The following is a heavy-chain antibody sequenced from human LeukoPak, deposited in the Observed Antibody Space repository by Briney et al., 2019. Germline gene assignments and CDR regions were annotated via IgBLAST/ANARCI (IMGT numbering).Heavy chain of an antibody. CDR2: IYSGGST. Sequence: GGSLRLSRAASGFTVSSNYMSWVRQAPGKGLEWVSVIYSGGSTYYADSVKGRFTISRDNSKNTLYLQMNSLRAEDTAVYYCARDRSSSWRDIFDYWGQGTLVTVSS. CDR3: ARDRSSSWRDIFDY. V-gene: IGHV3-53*01. CDR1: GFTVSSNY. J-gene: IGHJ4*02. D-gene: IGHD6-13*01.